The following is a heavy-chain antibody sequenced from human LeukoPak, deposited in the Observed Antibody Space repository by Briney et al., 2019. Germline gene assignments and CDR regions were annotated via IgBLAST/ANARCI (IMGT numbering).Heavy chain of an antibody. J-gene: IGHJ6*02. CDR1: GFTFSSYA. V-gene: IGHV3-23*01. D-gene: IGHD2-2*02. Sequence: KTGGSLRLSCAASGFTFSSYAMNWVRQAPGKGLEWVSAVSGSGGSTNYADSVKGRFTISRDNSKNTLYLQMNSLRAEDTAVYYCATYCGSTSCYTDGMDVWGQGTTVTVPS. CDR2: VSGSGGST. CDR3: ATYCGSTSCYTDGMDV.